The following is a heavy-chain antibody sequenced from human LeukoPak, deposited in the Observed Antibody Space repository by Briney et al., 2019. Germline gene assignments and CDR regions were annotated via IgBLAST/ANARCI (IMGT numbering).Heavy chain of an antibody. CDR2: ISYDGSNK. D-gene: IGHD7-27*01. Sequence: GGSLRLSCAASGFTFSSYAMHWVRQAPGKGLEWVAVISYDGSNKFYADSVKGRFTISRDNSKNTLYPQMNSLRAEDTAVYHCARESWGSGFDYWGQGTLVTASS. V-gene: IGHV3-30-3*01. J-gene: IGHJ4*02. CDR3: ARESWGSGFDY. CDR1: GFTFSSYA.